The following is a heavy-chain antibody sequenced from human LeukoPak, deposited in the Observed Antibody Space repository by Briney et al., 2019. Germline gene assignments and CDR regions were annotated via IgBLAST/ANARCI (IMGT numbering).Heavy chain of an antibody. D-gene: IGHD3-10*01. V-gene: IGHV1-2*02. J-gene: IGHJ4*02. CDR2: INPNSGGT. CDR3: ARLTGPFDY. Sequence: GASVKVSCEASGFTFTGYSIHWLRQAPGQGLEWMGWINPNSGGTNYAQKFQGRVTLTRDTSISTAYMELSRLTSDDTAVYYCARLTGPFDYWGQGTLVTVSS. CDR1: GFTFTGYS.